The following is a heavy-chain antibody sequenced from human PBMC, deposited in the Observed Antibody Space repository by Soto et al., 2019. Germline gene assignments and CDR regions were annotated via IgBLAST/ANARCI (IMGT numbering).Heavy chain of an antibody. D-gene: IGHD3-3*01. CDR3: ARDTFLEWLLAPNYYGMDV. CDR2: ISAYNGNT. V-gene: IGHV1-18*04. CDR1: GYTFTSYG. J-gene: IGHJ6*02. Sequence: ASVKVSCKXSGYTFTSYGISWVRQAPGQGLEWMGWISAYNGNTDYAQKLQGRVTMTTDTSTSTAYMELRSLRSDDTAVYYCARDTFLEWLLAPNYYGMDVWGQGTTVTVSS.